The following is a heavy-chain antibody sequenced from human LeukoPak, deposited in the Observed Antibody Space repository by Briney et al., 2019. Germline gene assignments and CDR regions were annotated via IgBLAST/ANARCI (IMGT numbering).Heavy chain of an antibody. D-gene: IGHD3-22*01. CDR2: INTNTGNP. V-gene: IGHV7-4-1*02. J-gene: IGHJ4*02. Sequence: GASAKVSCKASGYTFTSYAMNWVRQAPGQGLEWMGWINTNTGNPTYAQGFTGRFVFSLDTSVSTAYLQISSLKAEDTAVYYCAREKWYYYDSSGYSKSNHKKYFDYWGQGTLVTVSS. CDR3: AREKWYYYDSSGYSKSNHKKYFDY. CDR1: GYTFTSYA.